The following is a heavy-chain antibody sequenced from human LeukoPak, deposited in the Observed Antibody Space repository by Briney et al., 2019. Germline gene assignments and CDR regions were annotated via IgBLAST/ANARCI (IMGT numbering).Heavy chain of an antibody. CDR3: ARGSDCSSTSCYPYYYYYMDV. V-gene: IGHV1-69*05. J-gene: IGHJ6*03. D-gene: IGHD2-2*01. CDR1: GGTFSSYA. CDR2: IIPIFGTA. Sequence: ASVKVSCKASGGTFSSYAISWVRQAPGQGLEWMGGIIPIFGTANYAQKFQGRVTITTDESTSTAYMELSSLRSEDTAVYYCARGSDCSSTSCYPYYYYYMDVWGKGTTVTVSS.